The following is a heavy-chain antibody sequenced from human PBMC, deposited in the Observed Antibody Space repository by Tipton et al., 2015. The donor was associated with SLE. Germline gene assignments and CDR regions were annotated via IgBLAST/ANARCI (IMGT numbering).Heavy chain of an antibody. CDR3: ARDRDIVLEPVPIPPAFDI. Sequence: TLSLTCTVSGDSISSSTYYWGWIRQPPGKGLEWIGNMYFSGSTYYSPSLKSRVTISVDSSKNQFSLRLSSVTAADTAMYYCARDRDIVLEPVPIPPAFDIWGQGTMVTVSS. CDR1: GDSISSSTYY. D-gene: IGHD2-2*02. V-gene: IGHV4-39*07. CDR2: MYFSGST. J-gene: IGHJ3*02.